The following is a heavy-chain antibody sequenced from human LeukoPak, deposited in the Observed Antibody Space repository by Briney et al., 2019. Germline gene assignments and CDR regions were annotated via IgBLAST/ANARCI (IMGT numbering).Heavy chain of an antibody. CDR3: AISRYSGSYYAVDY. D-gene: IGHD1-26*01. Sequence: SETLSLTCTVSGGSISSSSYYWGWIRQPPGKGLEWIGSIYYSGSTYYNSSLKSRVTISVDTSKNQFSLKLSSVTAADTAVYYCAISRYSGSYYAVDYWGQGALVTVSS. J-gene: IGHJ4*02. V-gene: IGHV4-39*01. CDR1: GGSISSSSYY. CDR2: IYYSGST.